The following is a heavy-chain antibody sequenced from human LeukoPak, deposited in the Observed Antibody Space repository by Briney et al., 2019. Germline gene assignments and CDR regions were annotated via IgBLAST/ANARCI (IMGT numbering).Heavy chain of an antibody. CDR2: IRYDGSNK. J-gene: IGHJ4*02. Sequence: PGGSLRLSCAASGFTFSSYGMHWVRQAPGKGLEWVAFIRYDGSNKYYADSVKGRFTISRDNSKNTLYLQMNSLRAEDTAVYYCARAQLTSMLADYWGQGTLVTVSS. V-gene: IGHV3-30*02. D-gene: IGHD5-18*01. CDR3: ARAQLTSMLADY. CDR1: GFTFSSYG.